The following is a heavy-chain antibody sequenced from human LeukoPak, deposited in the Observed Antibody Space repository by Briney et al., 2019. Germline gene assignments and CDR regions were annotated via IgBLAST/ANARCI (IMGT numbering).Heavy chain of an antibody. V-gene: IGHV1-69*04. CDR3: ARVGCSGGSCYSSHHYGMDV. Sequence: ASVKVSCKASGGTFSSYAISWVRQAPGQGLEWMGRIIPILGIANYAQKFQGRVTITADKSTSTAYMELSSLRSEDTAVYYCARVGCSGGSCYSSHHYGMDVWGQGTTVTVSS. J-gene: IGHJ6*02. D-gene: IGHD2-15*01. CDR1: GGTFSSYA. CDR2: IIPILGIA.